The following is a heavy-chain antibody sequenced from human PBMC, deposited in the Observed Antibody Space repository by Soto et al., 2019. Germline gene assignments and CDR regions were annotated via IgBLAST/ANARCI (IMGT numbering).Heavy chain of an antibody. J-gene: IGHJ4*02. CDR2: INAGNGNT. CDR3: ARDTSDAAAGNGIFDY. Sequence: ASVKVSCKASGYTFTSYAMHWVRQAPGQRLEWMGWINAGNGNTKYSQKFQGRVTITRDTSASTAYMELSSLRSEDTAVYYCARDTSDAAAGNGIFDYWGQGTLVTVSS. V-gene: IGHV1-3*01. CDR1: GYTFTSYA. D-gene: IGHD6-13*01.